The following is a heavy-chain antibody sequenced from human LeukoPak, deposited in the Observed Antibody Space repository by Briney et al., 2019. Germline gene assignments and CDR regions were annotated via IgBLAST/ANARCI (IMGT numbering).Heavy chain of an antibody. D-gene: IGHD5-18*01. CDR1: GGSISSYY. V-gene: IGHV4-59*01. CDR2: IYYSGST. J-gene: IGHJ4*02. Sequence: PSETLSLTCTVSGGSISSYYWSWIRQPPGKGLEWIGYIYYSGSTNYNPSLKSRATISVDTSKNQFSLKLSSVTAADTAVYYCARVVDTAPDYWGQGTLVTVSS. CDR3: ARVVDTAPDY.